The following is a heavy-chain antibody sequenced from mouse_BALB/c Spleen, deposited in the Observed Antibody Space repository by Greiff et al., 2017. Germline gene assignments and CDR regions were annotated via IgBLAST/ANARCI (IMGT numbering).Heavy chain of an antibody. CDR3: ARGYGNPFAY. Sequence: VHVKQSGPELMKPGASVKISCKASGYSFTSYYMHWVKQSHGKSLEWIGYIDPFNGGTSYNQKFKGKATLTVDKSSSTAYMHLSSLTSEDSAVYYCARGYGNPFAYWGQGTLVTVSA. CDR2: IDPFNGGT. J-gene: IGHJ3*01. CDR1: GYSFTSYY. D-gene: IGHD2-10*02. V-gene: IGHV1S135*01.